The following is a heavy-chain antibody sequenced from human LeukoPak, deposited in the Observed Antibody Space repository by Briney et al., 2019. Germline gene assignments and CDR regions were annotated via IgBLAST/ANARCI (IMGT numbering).Heavy chain of an antibody. D-gene: IGHD6-19*01. CDR1: GFTFSSYT. CDR2: ISYDVTNE. V-gene: IGHV3-30-3*01. J-gene: IGHJ4*02. CDR3: ARETTSGWYDY. Sequence: GRSLRLSCAASGFTFSSYTMHWVRQAPGKGLEWVAVISYDVTNEFYADSVRGRFTISRDNSKNTLYLQVNSLRAEDTAVFYCARETTSGWYDYWGQGTLVTVSS.